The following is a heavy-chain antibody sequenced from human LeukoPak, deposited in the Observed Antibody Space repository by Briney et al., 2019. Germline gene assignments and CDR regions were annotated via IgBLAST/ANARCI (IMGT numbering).Heavy chain of an antibody. CDR1: GGSISSYY. CDR3: ARGEYSSSSSSDY. V-gene: IGHV4-59*01. J-gene: IGHJ4*02. Sequence: SETLSLTCTVSGGSISSYYWSWIRQPPGKGLEWIGYIYYSGSTNYNPSLKSRVTISVDTSKNQFSLKLSSVTAADTAVYYCARGEYSSSSSSDYWGQGTLVTVSS. D-gene: IGHD6-6*01. CDR2: IYYSGST.